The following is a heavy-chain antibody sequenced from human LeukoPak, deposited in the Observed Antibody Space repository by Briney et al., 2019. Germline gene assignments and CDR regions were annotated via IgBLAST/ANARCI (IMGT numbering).Heavy chain of an antibody. Sequence: GGSLRLSCAASGFTFSNYAMSWVRQAPGKGLEWVSGIAANGDTYHADSVKGRFTISRDNSKNTLFLQMNVLRVEDTAIYYCAKAPVVSCRGAFCYPFDLWGQGARVTVSS. CDR3: AKAPVVSCRGAFCYPFDL. V-gene: IGHV3-23*01. CDR1: GFTFSNYA. D-gene: IGHD2-15*01. CDR2: IAANGDT. J-gene: IGHJ4*02.